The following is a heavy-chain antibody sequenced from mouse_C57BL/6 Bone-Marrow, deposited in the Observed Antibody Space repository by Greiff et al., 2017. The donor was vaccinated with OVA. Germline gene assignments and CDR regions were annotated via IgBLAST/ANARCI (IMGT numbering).Heavy chain of an antibody. CDR2: IDPENGDT. Sequence: VHVKQSGAELVRPGASVKLSCTASGINIKDDYMHWVKQRPEQGLEWIGWIDPENGDTEYASKFQGKATITVDTSSNTAYLQLSSLTSEDTAVYYCDGYDYWGQGTTLTVSS. CDR3: DGYDY. J-gene: IGHJ2*01. V-gene: IGHV14-4*01. CDR1: GINIKDDY. D-gene: IGHD2-3*01.